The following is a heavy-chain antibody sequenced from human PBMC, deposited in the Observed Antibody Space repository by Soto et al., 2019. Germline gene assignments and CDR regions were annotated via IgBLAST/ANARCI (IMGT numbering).Heavy chain of an antibody. CDR3: ARDESTYYDYVWGSYREGDAFDI. D-gene: IGHD3-16*02. J-gene: IGHJ3*02. Sequence: ASVKVSCKASGYTFTGYGISWVRQAPGQGLEWMGWISAYNGNTNYAQKLQGRVTMTTDTSTSTAYMELRSLRSDDTAVYYCARDESTYYDYVWGSYREGDAFDIWGQGTMVTVSS. V-gene: IGHV1-18*01. CDR1: GYTFTGYG. CDR2: ISAYNGNT.